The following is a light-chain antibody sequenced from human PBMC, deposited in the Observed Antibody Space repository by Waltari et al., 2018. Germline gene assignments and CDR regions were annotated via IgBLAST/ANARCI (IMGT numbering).Light chain of an antibody. Sequence: AIRITQSPSSLSASTRDRVTITCRASQGTSSYLAWYQQKPGKAPKLLIYGASTLQSGVPSRFSGSGSGTDFTLTISGLQSEDFATYYCQQYQNYPGFGGGTRVEIK. J-gene: IGKJ4*01. CDR3: QQYQNYPG. CDR2: GAS. V-gene: IGKV1-8*01. CDR1: QGTSSY.